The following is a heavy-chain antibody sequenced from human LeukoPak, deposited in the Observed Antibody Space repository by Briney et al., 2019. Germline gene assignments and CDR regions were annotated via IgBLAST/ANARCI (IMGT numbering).Heavy chain of an antibody. J-gene: IGHJ4*02. D-gene: IGHD6-13*01. CDR2: IRYDGSNK. CDR3: ANGYSSSGYERGYFDY. CDR1: GFTFSSYG. Sequence: GGSLRLSCAASGFTFSSYGMHWVRQAPGKGLEWVAFIRYDGSNKYYADSVKGRFTISRDNSKNTLYLQMNSLRAEDTAVYYCANGYSSSGYERGYFDYWGQGTLVTVSS. V-gene: IGHV3-30*02.